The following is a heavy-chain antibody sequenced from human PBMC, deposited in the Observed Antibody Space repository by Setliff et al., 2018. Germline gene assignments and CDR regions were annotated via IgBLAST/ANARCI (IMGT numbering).Heavy chain of an antibody. CDR2: IRPNGGGT. Sequence: ASVKVSCKASGYTFTGYYMHWVRQAPGQGLEWMGWIRPNGGGTSYARKFEGRVTVTRDTSISTAYMELSRLRYDDTAIYYCARDGSSVIRFLEWSHKDYYYMDVWGKGTTVTAP. CDR3: ARDGSSVIRFLEWSHKDYYYMDV. J-gene: IGHJ6*03. CDR1: GYTFTGYY. D-gene: IGHD3-3*01. V-gene: IGHV1-2*02.